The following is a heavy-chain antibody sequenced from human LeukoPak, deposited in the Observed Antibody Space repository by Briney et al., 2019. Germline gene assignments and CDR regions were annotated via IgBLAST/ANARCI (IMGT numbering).Heavy chain of an antibody. CDR2: IFYSRVT. CDR1: GASIRGYY. Sequence: SETLSLTCTVSGASIRGYYWGWIRQPPGKGLECIGHIFYSRVTNYNPSLKSCVTISLDTSKNQVSLKLSSLTAADTALYYCARRQQLADGGQAFDIWGQGTMVTVSS. V-gene: IGHV4-59*01. CDR3: ARRQQLADGGQAFDI. D-gene: IGHD6-13*01. J-gene: IGHJ3*02.